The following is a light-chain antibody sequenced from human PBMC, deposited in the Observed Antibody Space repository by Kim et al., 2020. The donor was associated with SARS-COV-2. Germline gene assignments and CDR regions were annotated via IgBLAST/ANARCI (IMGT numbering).Light chain of an antibody. CDR1: QSVSSD. CDR3: HQYNNWPLT. V-gene: IGKV3-15*01. CDR2: GPS. Sequence: EIVMTQSPATLSVSPGERATLSCRASQSVSSDLAWYQQKPGQAPRLLIYGPSTRATGIPARFSGSGSGTEFTLTISSLQSEDFAVYYCHQYNNWPLTFGGGTKVDIK. J-gene: IGKJ4*01.